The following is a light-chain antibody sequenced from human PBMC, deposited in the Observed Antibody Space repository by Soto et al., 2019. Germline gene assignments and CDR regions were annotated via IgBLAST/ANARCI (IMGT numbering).Light chain of an antibody. CDR3: QKANSFPFT. J-gene: IGKJ3*01. CDR2: AAS. V-gene: IGKV1-12*01. Sequence: DIQMTQSPSSVSASVGDRVTITCRASQGISSWLAWYQQKPGKAPKLLIYAASSLQRGVPSRFSCSGSGTDITLSISSQQPEDLATYYCQKANSFPFTFGPGTKVDIK. CDR1: QGISSW.